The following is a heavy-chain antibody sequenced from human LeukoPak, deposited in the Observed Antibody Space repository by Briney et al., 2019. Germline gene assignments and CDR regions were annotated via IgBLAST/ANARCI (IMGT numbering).Heavy chain of an antibody. V-gene: IGHV4-59*12. J-gene: IGHJ6*03. CDR3: ARTQFRTYYYGSGVPDYYYYMDV. CDR2: IYYSVST. CDR1: GASISSYC. Sequence: PSETLSLTCPVSGASISSYCCSWIRQPPGKGLEWLVYIYYSVSTNYNPPLKSLVTMSVDTSKNQFSLKLSSVTAADTAVYYWARTQFRTYYYGSGVPDYYYYMDVWGKGTTVTISS. D-gene: IGHD3-10*01.